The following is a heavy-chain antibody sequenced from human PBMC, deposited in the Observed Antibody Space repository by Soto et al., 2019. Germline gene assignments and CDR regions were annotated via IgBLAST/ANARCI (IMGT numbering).Heavy chain of an antibody. Sequence: QLQLQESGPGLVKPSETLSLTCTVSGGSISSSSYYWGWIRQPPGKGLEWIGSIYYSGSTYYNPSLKSRVTISVDTSKNQFPLKLSSVTAADTAVYYCARRGFSYGSTYNWFDPWGQGTLVTVSS. V-gene: IGHV4-39*01. CDR3: ARRGFSYGSTYNWFDP. J-gene: IGHJ5*02. CDR1: GGSISSSSYY. D-gene: IGHD5-18*01. CDR2: IYYSGST.